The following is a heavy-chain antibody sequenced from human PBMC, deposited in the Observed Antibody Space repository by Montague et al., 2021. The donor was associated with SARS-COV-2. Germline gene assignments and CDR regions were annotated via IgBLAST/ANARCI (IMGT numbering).Heavy chain of an antibody. Sequence: SLRPSCAGSGFTFGDYAMSWVRQAPGKGLQWVGIIRARAYGGTTDYAASVKGRFTISRDDSRSIAYLQQNSLKTEDTAVYYCTSNASPYYGVDVWGQGTTVTVSS. D-gene: IGHD2-2*01. CDR3: TSNASPYYGVDV. CDR1: GFTFGDYA. V-gene: IGHV3-49*04. J-gene: IGHJ6*02. CDR2: IRARAYGGTT.